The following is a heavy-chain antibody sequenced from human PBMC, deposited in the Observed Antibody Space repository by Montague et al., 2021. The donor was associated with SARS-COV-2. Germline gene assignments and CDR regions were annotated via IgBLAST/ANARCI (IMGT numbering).Heavy chain of an antibody. D-gene: IGHD3-10*01. CDR3: AKFLDELLWFGESPDAFDI. V-gene: IGHV3-23*03. CDR1: GFTFSSYA. CDR2: IYSGGSST. Sequence: SLRLSCAASGFTFSSYAMSWVRQAPGKGLEWVSVIYSGGSSTYYADSVKGRFTISRDNSKNTLYLQMNSLRAEDTAVYYRAKFLDELLWFGESPDAFDIWGQGTMVTVSS. J-gene: IGHJ3*02.